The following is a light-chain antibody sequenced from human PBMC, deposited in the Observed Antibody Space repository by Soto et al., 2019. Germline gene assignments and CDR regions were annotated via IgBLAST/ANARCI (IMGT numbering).Light chain of an antibody. V-gene: IGKV3-20*01. CDR1: QNIRGNE. CDR3: QDYGTSAPWT. CDR2: RGS. Sequence: VLTQSPGTLSLSPGERTTLSCRASQNIRGNELAWYQQKPGQPPRLLIYRGSSTAPGIPDRFSGRGSGTEFTLTISSLEPEDFAVYYCQDYGTSAPWTFGQGTRVEIK. J-gene: IGKJ1*01.